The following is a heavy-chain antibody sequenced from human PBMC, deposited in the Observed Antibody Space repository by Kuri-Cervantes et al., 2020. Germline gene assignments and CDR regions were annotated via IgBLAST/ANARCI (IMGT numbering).Heavy chain of an antibody. CDR1: GFTFSGSA. CDR2: IRSKANSYAT. CDR3: ARLNLLWLKLFDY. J-gene: IGHJ4*02. V-gene: IGHV3-73*01. D-gene: IGHD5-18*01. Sequence: GESLKISCAASGFTFSGSAMHWVRQASGKGLEWVGRIRSKANSYATAYAASVKGRFTISRDDSKNTAYLQMNSLKTEDTAVYYCARLNLLWLKLFDYWGQGTLVTVSS.